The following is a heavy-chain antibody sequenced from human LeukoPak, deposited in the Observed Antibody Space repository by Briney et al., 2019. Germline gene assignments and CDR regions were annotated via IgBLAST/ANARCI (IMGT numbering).Heavy chain of an antibody. CDR1: GSPFSGYW. CDR3: ATTSGH. V-gene: IGHV4-34*01. J-gene: IGHJ4*02. Sequence: PSETLSLTCAVYGSPFSGYWWYWIRQPPGKGLEWIGEINHSRITNYNPSLKSHVRISVDTPKHECSVQGIFVTAADSAVYYCATTSGHWGQGTLVTVSS. CDR2: INHSRIT.